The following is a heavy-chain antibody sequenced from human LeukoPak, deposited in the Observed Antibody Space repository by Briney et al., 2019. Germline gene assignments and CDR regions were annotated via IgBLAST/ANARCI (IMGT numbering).Heavy chain of an antibody. CDR1: GGSISSSSYY. CDR3: ARQHYYDTSGYYSY. J-gene: IGHJ4*02. Sequence: SETLSLTCTVSGGSISSSSYYWGWIRQPPGKGLEWIGSIYYSGSTYYNPSLKSRVTISVDTSKNQFSLKLSSVTAADTAVYYCARQHYYDTSGYYSYWGQGTLVTVSS. CDR2: IYYSGST. D-gene: IGHD3-22*01. V-gene: IGHV4-39*01.